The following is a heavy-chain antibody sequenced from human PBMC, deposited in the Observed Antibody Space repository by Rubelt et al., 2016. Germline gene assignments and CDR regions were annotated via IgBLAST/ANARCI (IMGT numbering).Heavy chain of an antibody. CDR1: GGSISSYY. Sequence: QVQLQESGPGLVKPSETLSLTCTVSGGSISSYYWSWIRQPPGKGLEWIGYVYYSGSTNYNPSLKSRVTISVDTSKNQFSLTWGSWTAADTAGYDGARASSGSPRFGFDYWGQGTLVTVSS. CDR3: ARASSGSPRFGFDY. D-gene: IGHD6-25*01. CDR2: VYYSGST. V-gene: IGHV4-59*01. J-gene: IGHJ4*02.